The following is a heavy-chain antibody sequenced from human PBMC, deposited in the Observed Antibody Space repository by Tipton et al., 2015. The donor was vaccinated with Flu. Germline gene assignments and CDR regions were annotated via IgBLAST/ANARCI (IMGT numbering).Heavy chain of an antibody. Sequence: TLSLTCAVSGDSISSDFYWAWIRQFPGKGLEWIGNIHQTGNTYYNPSLRGRASIAVDRPKNQFSLRLTSVTAADTAVYYCARRDYSNYVSEPKNWFDPWGQGTLVTVSS. CDR2: IHQTGNT. CDR3: ARRDYSNYVSEPKNWFDP. V-gene: IGHV4-38-2*01. J-gene: IGHJ5*02. CDR1: GDSISSDFY. D-gene: IGHD4-11*01.